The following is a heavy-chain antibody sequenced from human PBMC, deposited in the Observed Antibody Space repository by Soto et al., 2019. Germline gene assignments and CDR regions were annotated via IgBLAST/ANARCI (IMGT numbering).Heavy chain of an antibody. CDR1: VVSISGSRYY. J-gene: IGHJ6*02. CDR3: ARGGIPPSGYGIAYAMDV. V-gene: IGHV4-39*01. D-gene: IGHD1-26*01. CDR2: IYYSGST. Sequence: PSETLSLTCTVSVVSISGSRYYWGWIRHPPGRGLEWIGNIYYSGSTYYTPALKSRVTLSVDTSKNQLSLNLNSVTAADTAVYYCARGGIPPSGYGIAYAMDVWGQGTTVTVSS.